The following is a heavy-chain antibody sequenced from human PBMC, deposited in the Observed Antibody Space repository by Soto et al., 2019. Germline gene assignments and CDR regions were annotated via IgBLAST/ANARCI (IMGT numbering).Heavy chain of an antibody. Sequence: LSLTCTVSGGSISSGGYYWSWIRQHPGKGLEWIGYIYYSGSTYYNPSLKSRVTISVDTSKNQFSLKLSSVTAADTAVYYCACYYDSSGYYYDYWGQGTLVTVSS. CDR3: ACYYDSSGYYYDY. CDR1: GGSISSGGYY. J-gene: IGHJ4*02. CDR2: IYYSGST. D-gene: IGHD3-22*01. V-gene: IGHV4-31*03.